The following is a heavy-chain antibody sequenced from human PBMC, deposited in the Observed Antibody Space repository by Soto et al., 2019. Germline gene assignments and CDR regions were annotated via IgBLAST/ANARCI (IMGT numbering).Heavy chain of an antibody. CDR2: ISPYNGNT. D-gene: IGHD2-2*01. CDR1: GYTFTNYG. J-gene: IGHJ2*01. V-gene: IGHV1-18*01. Sequence: QVQLVQSGDEVKKPGVSVKVSCKASGYTFTNYGISWVRQAPGQGLEWMGWISPYNGNTKYPQKLQGRVTMTTDTSTRTSYMELRSLRSDDTAVYFCARDGDRCTSTRCSPWPDTHFDLWGRGTLVTVSS. CDR3: ARDGDRCTSTRCSPWPDTHFDL.